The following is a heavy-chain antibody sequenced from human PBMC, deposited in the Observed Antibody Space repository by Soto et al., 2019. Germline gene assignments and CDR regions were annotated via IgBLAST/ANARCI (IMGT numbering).Heavy chain of an antibody. D-gene: IGHD2-2*01. J-gene: IGHJ6*02. Sequence: ASVKVSCKASGYTFTSYDINWVRQATGQGLEWMGWMNPNSGNTGYAQKFQGRVTMTRNTSISTAYMELSSLRSEDTAVYYCARSRVPAARLLRYYYYYGMDVRGQGTTVTVSS. V-gene: IGHV1-8*01. CDR1: GYTFTSYD. CDR3: ARSRVPAARLLRYYYYYGMDV. CDR2: MNPNSGNT.